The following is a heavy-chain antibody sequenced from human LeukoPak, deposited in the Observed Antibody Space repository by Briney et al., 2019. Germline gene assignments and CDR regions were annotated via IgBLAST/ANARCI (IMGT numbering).Heavy chain of an antibody. CDR3: ARSVEGYCSGGSCCSYYYYMDV. CDR2: IYYSGST. V-gene: IGHV4-59*01. CDR1: GGSISSYY. J-gene: IGHJ6*03. D-gene: IGHD2-15*01. Sequence: SETLSPTCTVSGGSISSYYWSWIRQPPGKGLEWIGYIYYSGSTSYNPSLKSRVTISVDTSKNQFSLKLSSVTAADTAVYYCARSVEGYCSGGSCCSYYYYMDVWGKGTTVTVSS.